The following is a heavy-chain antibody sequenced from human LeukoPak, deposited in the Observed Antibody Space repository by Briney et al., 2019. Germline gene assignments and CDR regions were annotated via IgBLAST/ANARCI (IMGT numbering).Heavy chain of an antibody. CDR1: GASTSHFY. V-gene: IGHV4-59*01. Sequence: SETLSLTCTVSGASTSHFYWNWIRQPPGKGLEWIGYMHNSGSSKHSPSLKSRVTISINTSKNQFSLQLASVTAADTAIYYCARSAEWLRNAFDIWGQGTMVSVSS. CDR3: ARSAEWLRNAFDI. J-gene: IGHJ3*02. CDR2: MHNSGSS. D-gene: IGHD5-12*01.